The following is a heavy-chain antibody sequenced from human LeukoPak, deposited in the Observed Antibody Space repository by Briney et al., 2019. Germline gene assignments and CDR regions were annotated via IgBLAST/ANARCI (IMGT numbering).Heavy chain of an antibody. CDR3: ARVIDPATDYYYMDV. Sequence: VASVKVSCKASGGTFSSYAISWVRQAPGQGLEWMGGIIPIFGTANYAQKFQGRVTITTDESTSTAYMELSSLRSEDTAVYYCARVIDPATDYYYMDVWGKGTTVTVSS. J-gene: IGHJ6*03. CDR2: IIPIFGTA. D-gene: IGHD2-2*01. V-gene: IGHV1-69*05. CDR1: GGTFSSYA.